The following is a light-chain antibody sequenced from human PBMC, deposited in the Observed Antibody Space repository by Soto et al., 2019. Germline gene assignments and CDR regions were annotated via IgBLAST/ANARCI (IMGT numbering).Light chain of an antibody. V-gene: IGKV1D-12*01. J-gene: IGKJ4*01. CDR2: DAS. CDR1: QGISSW. CDR3: QQLNGYLELT. Sequence: DIQMTQSPSSVSASVGDRVTITCRASQGISSWLAWYQQKLGKAPKLLIYDASTLQSGVPSRFSGSRSGTEFTLTISSLQPEDFATYYCQQLNGYLELTFGGGTKVDIK.